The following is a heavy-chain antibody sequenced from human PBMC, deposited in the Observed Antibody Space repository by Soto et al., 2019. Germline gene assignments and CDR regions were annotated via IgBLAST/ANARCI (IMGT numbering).Heavy chain of an antibody. V-gene: IGHV1-69*01. CDR1: GGGNLRDYR. D-gene: IGHD2-21*01. J-gene: IGHJ4*02. Sequence: QVQLVQSGAEVKETGSSVKVSCKASGGGNLRDYRTTWVRRAPGQGLEWMGGIIPKLGSANYAQNFQGRVTITADESTNTVYMELRSLRSDDTAVYYCARGGDGYTFGAVYWGQGTPVTVSS. CDR2: IIPKLGSA. CDR3: ARGGDGYTFGAVY.